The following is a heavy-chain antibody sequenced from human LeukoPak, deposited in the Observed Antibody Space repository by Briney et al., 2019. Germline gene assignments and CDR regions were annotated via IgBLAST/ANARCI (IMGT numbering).Heavy chain of an antibody. CDR3: AKEFRGGWSSDN. J-gene: IGHJ4*02. Sequence: GGSLRLSCAASEFTFSSYAMSWVRQAPGKGLEWVSAISGSGGSTYYADSVKGRFTISRDNSKNTLYLQMNSLRAEDTALYYCAKEFRGGWSSDNWGQGALVTVSS. CDR2: ISGSGGST. CDR1: EFTFSSYA. D-gene: IGHD6-19*01. V-gene: IGHV3-23*01.